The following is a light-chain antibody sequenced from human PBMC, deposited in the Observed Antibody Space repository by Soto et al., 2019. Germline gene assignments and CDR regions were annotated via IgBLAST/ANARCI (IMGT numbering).Light chain of an antibody. V-gene: IGKV4-1*01. J-gene: IGKJ1*01. Sequence: DIVMTQSPDSLAVSLGERATINYKSSQSLLYSSNNKNFLAWYQQKPGQPPKLIIYWASTRKSGVPDRFSGSGSGTDFTLTISSLEPEDFAVYYCQQCGSSPWTFGQGTKVDIK. CDR1: QSLLYSSNNKNF. CDR3: QQCGSSPWT. CDR2: WAS.